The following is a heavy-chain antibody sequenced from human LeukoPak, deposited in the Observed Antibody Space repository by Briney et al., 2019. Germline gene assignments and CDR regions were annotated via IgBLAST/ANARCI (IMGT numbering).Heavy chain of an antibody. D-gene: IGHD6-13*01. J-gene: IGHJ4*02. CDR3: AKDQQGFDY. CDR1: GFTFSSYG. CDR2: ISYDGSNK. Sequence: GRSLRLSCAASGFTFSSYGMHWVRQAPGKGLEGVAVISYDGSNKYYADSVKGRFTISRDNSKNTLYLQMNSLRAEDTAVYYCAKDQQGFDYWGQGTLVTVSS. V-gene: IGHV3-30*18.